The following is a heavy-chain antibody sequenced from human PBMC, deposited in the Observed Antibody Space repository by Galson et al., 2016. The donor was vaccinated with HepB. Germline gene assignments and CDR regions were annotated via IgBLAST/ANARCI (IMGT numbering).Heavy chain of an antibody. CDR2: ISRSGDST. D-gene: IGHD2-2*01. V-gene: IGHV3-23*01. J-gene: IGHJ6*04. CDR1: GFTFRNYG. CDR3: VQGSTAPAV. Sequence: SPRLSCAASGFTFRNYGMTWVRQAPGKGLEVVSSISRSGDSTDYADSVKGRFTISRDNSKNTLSLQMNSLTADDTAIYYCVQGSTAPAVWGKGTTVTVSS.